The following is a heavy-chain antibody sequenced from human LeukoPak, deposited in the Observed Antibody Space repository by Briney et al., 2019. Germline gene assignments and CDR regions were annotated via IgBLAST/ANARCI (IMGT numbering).Heavy chain of an antibody. V-gene: IGHV3-23*01. CDR1: GFTFSSYA. Sequence: GGTLRLFCAASGFTFSSYAMSWVRQAQGKGLEGVSAISGSGGSTYYADSVKGRFTISRDNSKNTLYLQMNSLRAEDTAVYYSAKDLVVPAAMYKQQLVGFDYWGQGTLVTVSS. J-gene: IGHJ4*02. CDR3: AKDLVVPAAMYKQQLVGFDY. CDR2: ISGSGGST. D-gene: IGHD2-2*01.